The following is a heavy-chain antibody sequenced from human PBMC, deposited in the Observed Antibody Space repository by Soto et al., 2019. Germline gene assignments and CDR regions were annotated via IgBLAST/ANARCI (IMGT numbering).Heavy chain of an antibody. CDR1: GGTISSYY. D-gene: IGHD2-15*01. CDR3: ARMVVSIIDY. J-gene: IGHJ4*02. V-gene: IGHV4-59*01. CDR2: IYYSGST. Sequence: KFSDTPSLTCTMSGGTISSYYWSWIRQPPGEGLEWIGYIYYSGSTNYNPSLKSRVIIAVDTYKTQFLLKLSCVTAADTAVYYRARMVVSIIDYWVQVTLVTVSS.